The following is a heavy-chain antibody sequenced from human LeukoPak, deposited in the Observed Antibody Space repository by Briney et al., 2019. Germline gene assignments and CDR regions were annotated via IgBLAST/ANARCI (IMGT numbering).Heavy chain of an antibody. CDR2: ISGSGGST. CDR1: GFTFSSYA. V-gene: IGHV3-23*01. J-gene: IGHJ4*02. Sequence: PGGSLRLSCAASGFTFSSYAMSWVRQAPGKGLEWVSAISGSGGSTYYADSVKGRFTISRDNSKNTLYPQMNSLRAEDTAVYYCAKDLGFRYSGNSLLYLDYWGQGTLVTVSS. CDR3: AKDLGFRYSGNSLLYLDY. D-gene: IGHD1-26*01.